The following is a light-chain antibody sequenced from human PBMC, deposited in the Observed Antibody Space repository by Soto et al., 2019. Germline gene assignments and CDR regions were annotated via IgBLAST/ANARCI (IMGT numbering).Light chain of an antibody. CDR3: QQYYSYLT. Sequence: AIRMTQSPSSFSASTGDRVTITCRASQGISSYLAWYQQKPGKAPKLLIYAASTLQGGVPSRFSGSGSGTDFTLTISCLQSEDFATYYCQQYYSYLTFGGGTKV. V-gene: IGKV1-8*01. CDR2: AAS. CDR1: QGISSY. J-gene: IGKJ4*01.